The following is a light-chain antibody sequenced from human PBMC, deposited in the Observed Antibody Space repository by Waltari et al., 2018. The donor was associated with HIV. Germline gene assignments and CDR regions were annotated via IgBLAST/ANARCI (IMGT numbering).Light chain of an antibody. CDR1: QTISSTY. V-gene: IGKV3-20*01. J-gene: IGKJ1*01. Sequence: EIALTQSPGTLSLSPGARPTLSCRASQTISSTYLAWYQQKPGQAPRLLIYGASNRATGIPDRFSGSGSGTDFTLTISSLEPEDCAVYYCQQYIGSPRTFGQGTKVELK. CDR2: GAS. CDR3: QQYIGSPRT.